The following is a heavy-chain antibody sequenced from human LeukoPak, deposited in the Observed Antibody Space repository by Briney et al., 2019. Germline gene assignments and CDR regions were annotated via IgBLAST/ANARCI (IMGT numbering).Heavy chain of an antibody. Sequence: ASVKVSCKASGYTFTSYAMNWVRQAPGQGLEWMGWMNPNGGNTGYAQKFQGRVTITRNTSISTAYMELSSLRSEDTAVYYCASSGYYYDSSGYYVKTFDYWGQGTLVTVSS. J-gene: IGHJ4*02. V-gene: IGHV1-8*03. CDR1: GYTFTSYA. D-gene: IGHD3-22*01. CDR2: MNPNGGNT. CDR3: ASSGYYYDSSGYYVKTFDY.